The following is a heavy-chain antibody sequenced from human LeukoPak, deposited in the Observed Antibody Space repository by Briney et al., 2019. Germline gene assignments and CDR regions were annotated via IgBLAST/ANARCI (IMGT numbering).Heavy chain of an antibody. CDR3: ARVDYYYGMDV. V-gene: IGHV4-4*07. CDR2: VYTSGST. Sequence: SETLSLTCTVSGGSISSYYWSWIRQPTGKGLEWIGRVYTSGSTNYNPSLKSRVTMSVDTSKNQFSLKLSSVTAADTAVYYCARVDYYYGMDVWGQGTTVTVSS. CDR1: GGSISSYY. J-gene: IGHJ6*02.